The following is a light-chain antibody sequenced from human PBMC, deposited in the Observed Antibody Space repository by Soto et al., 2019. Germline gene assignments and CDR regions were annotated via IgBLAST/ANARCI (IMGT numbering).Light chain of an antibody. CDR3: HKYYNFPWT. CDR1: QNIFSTSISKTL. Sequence: DIVMTQSPDSLALSLGERATISCKSSQNIFSTSISKTLLAWYQHKSGQPPRLXIYWESTRESGVPDRFSGSGSGTDLNLTISRLQAEDVAVYYCHKYYNFPWTCGQGTKVDIK. CDR2: WES. V-gene: IGKV4-1*01. J-gene: IGKJ1*01.